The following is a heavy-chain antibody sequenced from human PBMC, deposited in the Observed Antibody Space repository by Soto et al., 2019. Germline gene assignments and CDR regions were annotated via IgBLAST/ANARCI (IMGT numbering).Heavy chain of an antibody. Sequence: EVQLVESGGGLVQPGGSLRLSCAASGFTVSSNYMSWVRQAPGKGLEWVSVIYSGGSTYYADSVKGRFTISRDNSKNTLYLQMNSLRAEDTAVYYCARDGNRREYCSSTSCYGGNAFDIWGQGTMVTVSS. D-gene: IGHD2-2*01. J-gene: IGHJ3*02. V-gene: IGHV3-66*01. CDR3: ARDGNRREYCSSTSCYGGNAFDI. CDR1: GFTVSSNY. CDR2: IYSGGST.